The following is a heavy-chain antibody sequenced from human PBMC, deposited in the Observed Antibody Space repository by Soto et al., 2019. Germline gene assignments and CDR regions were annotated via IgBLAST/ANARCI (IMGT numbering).Heavy chain of an antibody. J-gene: IGHJ5*02. CDR2: IYSGGST. Sequence: EVQLVESGGGLVQPGGSLRLSCAASGFTVSSNYMSWVRQAPGKGLEWVSVIYSGGSTYYADSVKGRFTISRDNSKNTLYLQMNSLGAEDTAVYYCARVGYCSSTSCYAVGAFWFDPWGQGTLVTVSS. CDR3: ARVGYCSSTSCYAVGAFWFDP. D-gene: IGHD2-2*01. V-gene: IGHV3-66*01. CDR1: GFTVSSNY.